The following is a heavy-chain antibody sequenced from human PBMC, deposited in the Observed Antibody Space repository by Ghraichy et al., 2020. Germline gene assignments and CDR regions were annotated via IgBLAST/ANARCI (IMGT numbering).Heavy chain of an antibody. D-gene: IGHD6-19*01. CDR2: IFYSGSP. CDR1: NESISDSIYY. Sequence: SETLSLTCTVSNESISDSIYYWAWIRQPPGKGLEWIGSIFYSGSPSYNPSLSSRATISVDTSQNQFSLNLKSVTAADTAVYYCARQGRSGWYSLDFMAFEYWGQGSLVTVSP. CDR3: ARQGRSGWYSLDFMAFEY. J-gene: IGHJ4*02. V-gene: IGHV4-39*01.